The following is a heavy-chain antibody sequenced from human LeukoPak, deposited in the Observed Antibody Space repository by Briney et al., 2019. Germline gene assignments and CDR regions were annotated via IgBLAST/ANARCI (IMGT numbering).Heavy chain of an antibody. V-gene: IGHV3-21*04. CDR2: ISSTTTYI. D-gene: IGHD5-12*01. CDR1: GFIFSRTT. J-gene: IGHJ4*02. CDR3: ARDSGYSGYSDY. Sequence: GGSLRLSCTGSGFIFSRTTMNWVRQAPGKGLEWVSSISSTTTYISYADSVKGRFTISRDNAKNSLNLQMNSLRAEDTAVYYCARDSGYSGYSDYWGQGTLVTVSS.